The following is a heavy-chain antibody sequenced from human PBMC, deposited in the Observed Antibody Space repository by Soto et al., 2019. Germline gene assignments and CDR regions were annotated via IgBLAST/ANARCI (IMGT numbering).Heavy chain of an antibody. Sequence: GGSLRLSCAASGFTFSSYGMHWVRQAPGKGLEWVAVISYDGSNKYYADSVKGRFTISRDNSKNTLYLQMNSLRAEDTAVYYCAKDRFLEWSPGMDVWGQGTTVTVSS. V-gene: IGHV3-30*18. CDR3: AKDRFLEWSPGMDV. D-gene: IGHD3-3*01. J-gene: IGHJ6*02. CDR1: GFTFSSYG. CDR2: ISYDGSNK.